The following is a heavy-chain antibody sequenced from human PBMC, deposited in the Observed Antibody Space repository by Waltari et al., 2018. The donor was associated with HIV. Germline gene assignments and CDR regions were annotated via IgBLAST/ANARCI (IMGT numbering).Heavy chain of an antibody. J-gene: IGHJ4*02. Sequence: QLQLQESGPGLVKPSETLSLTCTVSGGSISSSSYYWGWIRQPPGKGLEWIGNIYYSGSTYYNPSLKSRVTISVDTSKNQFSLKLSSVTAADTAVYYCARIYYDYVTGYFDYWGQGTLVTVSS. CDR1: GGSISSSSYY. D-gene: IGHD3-16*01. CDR2: IYYSGST. CDR3: ARIYYDYVTGYFDY. V-gene: IGHV4-39*01.